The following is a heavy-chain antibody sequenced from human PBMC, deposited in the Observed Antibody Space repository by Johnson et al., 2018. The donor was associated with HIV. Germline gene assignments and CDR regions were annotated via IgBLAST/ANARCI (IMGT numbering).Heavy chain of an antibody. CDR3: ARDGAIAGAATEALDL. CDR1: GFTFNRYG. CDR2: TSFDERWK. Sequence: QMQLVESGGGVVQPGRSLRLACVASGFTFNRYGLHWVRQAPGKGLEWVATTSFDERWKHYTDSVKGRFTISRDNSKNALYLQLNSLRPEDTAVYYCARDGAIAGAATEALDLWGQGTMVIVSS. J-gene: IGHJ3*01. D-gene: IGHD1-26*01. V-gene: IGHV3-30*04.